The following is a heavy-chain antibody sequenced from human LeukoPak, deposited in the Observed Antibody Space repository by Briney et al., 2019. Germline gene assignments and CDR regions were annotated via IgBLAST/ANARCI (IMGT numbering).Heavy chain of an antibody. Sequence: ASVKVSCKASGYTFTSYGISSVRQAPGQGLEWMGWISAYNGNTNYAQKLQGRVTMTTDTPTSTAYMALRSLRTDDTAVYYCARVGEVGVRGVKSYYFDYWGQGTLVTVSS. CDR1: GYTFTSYG. J-gene: IGHJ4*02. CDR2: ISAYNGNT. V-gene: IGHV1-18*01. CDR3: ARVGEVGVRGVKSYYFDY. D-gene: IGHD3-10*01.